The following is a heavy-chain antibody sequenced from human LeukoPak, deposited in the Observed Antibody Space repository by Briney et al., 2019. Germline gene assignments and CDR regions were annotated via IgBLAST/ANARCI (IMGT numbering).Heavy chain of an antibody. J-gene: IGHJ4*02. CDR3: ASGYCSGGSCYGLLDY. Sequence: ASVKVSCKASGYTFTTYGISWVRQAPGQGLEWVGWISAYNGNTNYAQKLQGRVTMTTDTSTKTAYMELRSLRSDDTAVYYCASGYCSGGSCYGLLDYWGQGTLVIASS. CDR2: ISAYNGNT. D-gene: IGHD2-15*01. V-gene: IGHV1-18*01. CDR1: GYTFTTYG.